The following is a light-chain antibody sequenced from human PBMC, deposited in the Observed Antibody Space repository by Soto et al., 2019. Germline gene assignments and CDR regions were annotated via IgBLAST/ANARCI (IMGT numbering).Light chain of an antibody. J-gene: IGKJ1*01. V-gene: IGKV1-39*01. CDR1: QSISSY. CDR3: EQSYSTLSWT. CDR2: AAS. Sequence: DIQMTQSPSSLSASVGDRVTITCRASQSISSYLNWYQQKPGKAPNLLIYAASILQSGVPPRFSGIASRTDFTLPISSLQPEDFATYYCEQSYSTLSWTFGQGTKVEIK.